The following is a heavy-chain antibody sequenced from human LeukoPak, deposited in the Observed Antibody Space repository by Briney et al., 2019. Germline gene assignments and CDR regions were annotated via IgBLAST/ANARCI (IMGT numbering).Heavy chain of an antibody. Sequence: SETLSLTCTVSGGSISSYCWSWIRQPPGKGLEWIGYIYTSGSTNYNPALKSRVTISLDTSKNQFSLKLSSVTAADTAVYYCARGLTVVEDWGQGTLVTVAS. J-gene: IGHJ4*02. CDR3: ARGLTVVED. CDR1: GGSISSYC. V-gene: IGHV4-4*09. CDR2: IYTSGST. D-gene: IGHD4-23*01.